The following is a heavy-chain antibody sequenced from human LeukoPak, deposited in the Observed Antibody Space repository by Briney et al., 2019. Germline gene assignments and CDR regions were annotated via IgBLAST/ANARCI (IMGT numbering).Heavy chain of an antibody. CDR1: GYSFTSYW. CDR2: IYPGDSDT. D-gene: IGHD3-10*01. V-gene: IGHV5-51*01. Sequence: GESLKISCKGSGYSFTSYWIGWVRQMPGKGLEWMGIIYPGDSDTRYSPSFQGQVTISADKSISTAYLQWSSLKAADTAMYYCARPYYGSTYGMDVWGQGTTVTVSS. J-gene: IGHJ6*02. CDR3: ARPYYGSTYGMDV.